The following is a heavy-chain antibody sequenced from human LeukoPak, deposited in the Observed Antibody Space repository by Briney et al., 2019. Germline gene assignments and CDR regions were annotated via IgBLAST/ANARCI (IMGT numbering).Heavy chain of an antibody. J-gene: IGHJ4*02. Sequence: SVKVSCKASGGTFSSYAISWVRQAPGQGLEWMGRIIPILGIANYAQKFQGRVTITADKSTSTAYMELSGLRSEDTAVYYCARDYYGSGSYYDQDYWGQGTLVTVSS. CDR2: IIPILGIA. CDR1: GGTFSSYA. V-gene: IGHV1-69*04. CDR3: ARDYYGSGSYYDQDY. D-gene: IGHD3-10*01.